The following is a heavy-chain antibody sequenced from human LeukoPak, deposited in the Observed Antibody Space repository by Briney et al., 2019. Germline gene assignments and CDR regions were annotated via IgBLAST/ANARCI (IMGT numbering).Heavy chain of an antibody. J-gene: IGHJ4*02. D-gene: IGHD1-26*01. Sequence: SSQTLSLTCTVSGGSISSGSYYWSWIRQPAGKGLEWIVRIYTSGSTNYNPSLKSRVTISVDTSKNQFSLKLSSVTAADTAVYYCASRLSGSYSLDYWGQGTLVTVSS. CDR1: GGSISSGSYY. CDR3: ASRLSGSYSLDY. V-gene: IGHV4-61*02. CDR2: IYTSGST.